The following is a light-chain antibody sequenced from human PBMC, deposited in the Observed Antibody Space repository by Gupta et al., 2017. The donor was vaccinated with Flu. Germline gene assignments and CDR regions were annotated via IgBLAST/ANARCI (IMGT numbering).Light chain of an antibody. CDR1: DWGSKY. Sequence: YDLTQPPSVSVSPGQTASITCSGDDWGSKYASWYQQKPGQSPILVIFQDNQRPSGIPERFSGSNSGGTATLTISGTQAMDEGDYCCQAWDTSTRVFGTGTRVTVL. CDR2: QDN. V-gene: IGLV3-1*01. J-gene: IGLJ1*01. CDR3: QAWDTSTRV.